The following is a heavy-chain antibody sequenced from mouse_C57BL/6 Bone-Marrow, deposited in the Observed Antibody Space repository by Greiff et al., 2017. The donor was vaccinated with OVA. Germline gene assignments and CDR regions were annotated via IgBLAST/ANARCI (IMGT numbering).Heavy chain of an antibody. V-gene: IGHV1-50*01. Sequence: QVQLQQPGAELVRPGASVKLSCKASGYTFTSYWMQWVKQRPGQGLEWIGEIDPSDSNTNSNQKFKGKATLTVDTSSSTAYMKLSSLTSEDSAVYYCARDWYFDCWGTGTTVTVSS. J-gene: IGHJ1*03. CDR1: GYTFTSYW. CDR2: IDPSDSNT. CDR3: ARDWYFDC.